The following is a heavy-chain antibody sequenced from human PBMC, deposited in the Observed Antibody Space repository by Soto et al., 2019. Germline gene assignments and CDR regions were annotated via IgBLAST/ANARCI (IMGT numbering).Heavy chain of an antibody. V-gene: IGHV4-30-2*01. D-gene: IGHD3-3*01. Sequence: PAETLSLTCAVSGGYISGVYYSWSWIRQPPGKGLEWIGVIYNSGSTYYNSSLKSRVTISVDRSKNHFFLNLTSVTAADTAGYYCATQRKFLQXWGQGTKVTVS. CDR3: ATQRKFLQX. CDR1: GGYISGVYYS. CDR2: IYNSGST. J-gene: IGHJ3*01.